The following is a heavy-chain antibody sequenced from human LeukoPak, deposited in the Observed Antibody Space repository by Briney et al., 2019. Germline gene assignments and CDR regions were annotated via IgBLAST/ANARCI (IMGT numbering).Heavy chain of an antibody. J-gene: IGHJ4*02. D-gene: IGHD6-6*01. CDR2: IYYSGST. CDR1: GGSISSYY. Sequence: SETLSLTCTVSGGSISSYYWSWIRQPPGKGLEWIGYIYYSGSTNYNPSLKSRVTISVDTSKNQFSLKLSSVTAADTAVYYCARHRGSSSLFDYWGQGTLVTVSS. V-gene: IGHV4-59*08. CDR3: ARHRGSSSLFDY.